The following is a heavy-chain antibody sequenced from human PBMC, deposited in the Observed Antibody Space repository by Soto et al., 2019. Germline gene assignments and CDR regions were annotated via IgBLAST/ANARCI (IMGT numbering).Heavy chain of an antibody. J-gene: IGHJ3*02. Sequence: LRLSCAVSGFPFSTYGFHWVRQPPGKGLEWVAVIVSDGSAKYHADSVEGRFTISRDNSKDTLYLQMNSLRAEDTAVYYCARDDAFGNENGFDIWGQGTMVTVSS. CDR2: IVSDGSAK. V-gene: IGHV3-33*01. CDR3: ARDDAFGNENGFDI. D-gene: IGHD1-1*01. CDR1: GFPFSTYG.